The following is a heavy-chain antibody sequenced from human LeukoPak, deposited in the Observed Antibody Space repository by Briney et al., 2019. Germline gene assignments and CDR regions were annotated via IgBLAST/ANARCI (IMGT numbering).Heavy chain of an antibody. V-gene: IGHV3-7*03. CDR3: AKAEYCSSTSCYLYAFGI. CDR2: IKQDGSEK. Sequence: GGSLRLSCAASGFTFSSYWMSWVRQAPGKGLEWVANIKQDGSEKYYVDSVKGRFTISRDNAKNSLYLQMNSLRAEDTALYYCAKAEYCSSTSCYLYAFGIWGQGTMVTVSS. CDR1: GFTFSSYW. J-gene: IGHJ3*02. D-gene: IGHD2-2*01.